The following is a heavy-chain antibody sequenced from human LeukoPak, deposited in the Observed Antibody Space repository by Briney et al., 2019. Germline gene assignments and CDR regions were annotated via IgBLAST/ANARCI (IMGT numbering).Heavy chain of an antibody. J-gene: IGHJ4*02. CDR2: ISYDGSNT. CDR1: GFTFSSYG. D-gene: IGHD3-10*01. V-gene: IGHV3-30*18. CDR3: AKPHYYGSRSYMDY. Sequence: GRSLRLSCAASGFTFSSYGMHWVRQAPGKRLEWVAVISYDGSNTYYADSVKGRFTISRDNSKNMLYLQMNSLRAEDTAVYYCAKPHYYGSRSYMDYWGQGTLVTVSS.